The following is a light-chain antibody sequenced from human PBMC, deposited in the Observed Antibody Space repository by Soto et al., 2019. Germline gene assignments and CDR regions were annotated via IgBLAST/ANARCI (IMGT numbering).Light chain of an antibody. V-gene: IGLV2-8*01. Sequence: QSALTQPPSASGSPGQSVTISCTGTSSDVGGYNYVSWYQHHPGKSPKLMIYEVTKRPSGVPDRFSGSKSGNTASLTVSGLQAEDEADYYCSSYVGSNNFRVFGGGTKLTVL. J-gene: IGLJ2*01. CDR1: SSDVGGYNY. CDR2: EVT. CDR3: SSYVGSNNFRV.